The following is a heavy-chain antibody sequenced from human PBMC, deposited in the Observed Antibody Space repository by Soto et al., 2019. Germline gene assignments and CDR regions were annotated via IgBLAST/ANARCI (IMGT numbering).Heavy chain of an antibody. CDR3: ARASTVVTPCFDY. CDR1: GGSFSVYY. J-gene: IGHJ4*02. CDR2: INHSGST. V-gene: IGHV4-34*01. Sequence: KTSETLSLTCAVYGGSFSVYYWSWLRQPPGKGLEWIGEINHSGSTNYSPSLKSRVTISVDTSENQFSLKLSSVTAADTAVYYCARASTVVTPCFDYWGQGTRVTVSS. D-gene: IGHD2-21*02.